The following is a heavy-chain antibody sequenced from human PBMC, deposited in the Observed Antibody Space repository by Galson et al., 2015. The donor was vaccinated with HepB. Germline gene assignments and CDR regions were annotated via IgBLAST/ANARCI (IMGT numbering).Heavy chain of an antibody. J-gene: IGHJ6*03. Sequence: SLRLSCAASGFTFNNYAMSWVRQAPGKGLEWVSGISGSGTTIKYADSVKGRFTISRDNSKNMLYLQMSSRRAEDTAVYYCANGCSYTKCANYFFYMAVWGEGTTVTVSS. V-gene: IGHV3-23*01. D-gene: IGHD2-2*01. CDR1: GFTFNNYA. CDR2: ISGSGTTI. CDR3: ANGCSYTKCANYFFYMAV.